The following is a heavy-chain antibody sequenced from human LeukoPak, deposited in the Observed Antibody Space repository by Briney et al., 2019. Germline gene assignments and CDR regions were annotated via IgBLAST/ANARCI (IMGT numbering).Heavy chain of an antibody. V-gene: IGHV4-39*01. CDR1: GGSISSSSYY. CDR3: ARGRYYDFWSGGIANYYYYMDV. D-gene: IGHD3-3*01. J-gene: IGHJ6*03. CDR2: IYYSGST. Sequence: SETLSLTCTVSGGSISSSSYYGGWIRQPPGKGLEWIGSIYYSGSTYYNPSLKSRVTISVDTSKNQFSLKLSSVTAADTAVYYCARGRYYDFWSGGIANYYYYMDVWGKGTTVTVSS.